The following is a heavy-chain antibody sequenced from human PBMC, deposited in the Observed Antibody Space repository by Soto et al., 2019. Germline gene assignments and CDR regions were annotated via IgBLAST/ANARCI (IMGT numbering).Heavy chain of an antibody. CDR3: AKDRRGRDGYNFGTRYYYGMDA. D-gene: IGHD5-12*01. CDR1: GGTFSSYA. Sequence: SVKVSCKASGGTFSSYAISWVRQAPGQGLEWMGGIIPIFGPANYAQKFQGRVTITADESTSTAYMELSSLRSEDTAVYYCAKDRRGRDGYNFGTRYYYGMDAWGQGTTVTVSS. V-gene: IGHV1-69*13. CDR2: IIPIFGPA. J-gene: IGHJ6*02.